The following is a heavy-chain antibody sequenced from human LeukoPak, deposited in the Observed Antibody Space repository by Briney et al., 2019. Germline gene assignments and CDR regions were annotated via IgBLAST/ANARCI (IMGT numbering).Heavy chain of an antibody. V-gene: IGHV4-59*12. Sequence: SETLSLTCTVSGGSISSFYWSWIRQPPGRGLEWIGYIYYSGTTNYNPSLKSRVTISVDTSKHQFSLKLSSVTAADTAVYYCARRIAGAGWFGCQGQGDRVTVSS. CDR1: GGSISSFY. CDR2: IYYSGTT. D-gene: IGHD6-13*01. CDR3: ARRIAGAGWFGC. J-gene: IGHJ5*01.